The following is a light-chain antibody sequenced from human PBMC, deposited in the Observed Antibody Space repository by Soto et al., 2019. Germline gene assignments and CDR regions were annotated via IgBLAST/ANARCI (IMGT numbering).Light chain of an antibody. CDR1: QSVSSNY. J-gene: IGKJ5*01. CDR3: QQYGSSPIT. Sequence: EILLTQSPATLSLSLGERSTLXXRASQSVSSNYLVWYQQKPGQAPRLXIYAASSRATGIPDRFSGSGSGTDFTLTISRLEPEDFAVYYCQQYGSSPITFGQGTRLEIK. CDR2: AAS. V-gene: IGKV3-20*01.